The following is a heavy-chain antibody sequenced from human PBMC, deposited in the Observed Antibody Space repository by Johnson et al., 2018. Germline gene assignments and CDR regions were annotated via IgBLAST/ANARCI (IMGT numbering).Heavy chain of an antibody. CDR1: GFTFGDYA. V-gene: IGHV3-49*05. J-gene: IGHJ6*02. Sequence: EVQLVESGGGLVKPGRSLRLSCTASGFTFGDYAMSWFRQAPGKGLEWVGFIRSKAYGGTTEYAASVKGRFTISRDDSKSIAYLQMNSLKTEDTAVYYSTRDLEDSGSGYLGYYYYGMDVWGQGTTVTVSS. CDR3: TRDLEDSGSGYLGYYYYGMDV. CDR2: IRSKAYGGTT. D-gene: IGHD3-3*01.